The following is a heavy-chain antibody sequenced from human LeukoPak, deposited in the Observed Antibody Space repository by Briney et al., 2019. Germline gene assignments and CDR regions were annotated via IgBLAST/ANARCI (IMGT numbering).Heavy chain of an antibody. CDR2: INPNSGGT. CDR1: GYTFTGYY. CDR3: ARGRCSSTSCYDYYYYYYMDV. Sequence: ASVKVSCKASGYTFTGYYMHWVRQAPGQGLEWMGWINPNSGGTNYAQKFQGRVTMTRDTSISTAYMELSRLRSDDTAVYYCARGRCSSTSCYDYYYYYYMDVWGKGTAVTISS. V-gene: IGHV1-2*02. J-gene: IGHJ6*03. D-gene: IGHD2-2*01.